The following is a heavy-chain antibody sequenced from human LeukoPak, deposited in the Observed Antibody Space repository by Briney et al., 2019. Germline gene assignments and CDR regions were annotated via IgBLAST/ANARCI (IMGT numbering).Heavy chain of an antibody. CDR1: GGSISSSSYY. D-gene: IGHD6-13*01. V-gene: IGHV4-39*01. CDR3: ASARTSSRSWFTFDY. Sequence: SETLSLTCTVSGGSISSSSYYWGWIRQPPGKGLEWIGSIYYSGSTYYNPSLKSRVTISVDTSKNQLSLKLSFVTAADTAVYYCASARTSSRSWFTFDYWGQGILVTVSS. J-gene: IGHJ4*02. CDR2: IYYSGST.